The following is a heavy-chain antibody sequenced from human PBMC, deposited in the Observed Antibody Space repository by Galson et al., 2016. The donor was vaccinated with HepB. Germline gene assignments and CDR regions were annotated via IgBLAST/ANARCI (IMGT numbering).Heavy chain of an antibody. D-gene: IGHD5/OR15-5a*01. CDR1: GYHFLNYG. V-gene: IGHV1-18*01. Sequence: SVKVSCKASGYHFLNYGISWVRQAPGQGLEWMGWISTYNGNTKSAPNLQDRVSMTADTSTGTGYIELRSLTSADTAVYFCATYNVSLGDYNAFDFWGQGTLVTVSS. CDR3: ATYNVSLGDYNAFDF. CDR2: ISTYNGNT. J-gene: IGHJ4*02.